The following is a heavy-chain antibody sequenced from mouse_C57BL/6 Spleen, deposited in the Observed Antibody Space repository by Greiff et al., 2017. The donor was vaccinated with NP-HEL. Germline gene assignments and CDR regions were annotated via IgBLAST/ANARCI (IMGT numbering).Heavy chain of an antibody. CDR3: ARGYYGSSSAWFAY. CDR1: GYSFTDYN. CDR2: INPNYGTT. J-gene: IGHJ3*01. Sequence: EVQLQESGPELVKPGASVKISCKASGYSFTDYNMNWVKQSNGKSLEWIGVINPNYGTTSYNQKFKGKATLTVDQSSSTAYMQLNSLTSEDSAVYYCARGYYGSSSAWFAYWGQGTLVTVSA. D-gene: IGHD1-1*01. V-gene: IGHV1-39*01.